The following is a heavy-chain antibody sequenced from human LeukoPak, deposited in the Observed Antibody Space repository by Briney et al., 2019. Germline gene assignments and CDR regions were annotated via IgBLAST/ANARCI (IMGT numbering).Heavy chain of an antibody. CDR2: INQSGST. CDR1: GGSFSGYY. D-gene: IGHD6-6*01. Sequence: SETLSLTCAAYGGSFSGYYWSWIRQPPGKGLEWIGEINQSGSTNYNPSLKSRVTISVDTSKNQFSLKLSSVTAADTAVYYCARHGLSIAAPGRWFDPWGQGTLVTVSS. J-gene: IGHJ5*02. V-gene: IGHV4-34*01. CDR3: ARHGLSIAAPGRWFDP.